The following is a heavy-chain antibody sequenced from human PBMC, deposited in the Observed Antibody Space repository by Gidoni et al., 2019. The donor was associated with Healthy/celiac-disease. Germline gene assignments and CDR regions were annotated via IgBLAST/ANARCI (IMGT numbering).Heavy chain of an antibody. V-gene: IGHV3-66*01. Sequence: EVQLVASGGGLVQPGGSLRLSCAASGFTVSSNYMSWVRQAPGKGLEWVSVIYSGGSTYSADSVKGRFTISRDNSKNTPYLQMNSLRAEDTAVYYCARVYMEYYYDSSGAFDIWGQGTMVTVSS. CDR3: ARVYMEYYYDSSGAFDI. J-gene: IGHJ3*02. CDR2: IYSGGST. CDR1: GFTVSSNY. D-gene: IGHD3-22*01.